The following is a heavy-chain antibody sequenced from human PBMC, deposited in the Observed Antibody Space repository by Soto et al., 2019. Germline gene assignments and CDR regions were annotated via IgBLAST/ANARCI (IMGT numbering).Heavy chain of an antibody. CDR2: TWYDGSNK. CDR3: ARDTRYCSSTNCPTRNYMDV. Sequence: PGGSLRLSCAASGFTFSSYGMHWVRQAPGKGLEWVAVTWYDGSNKYYADSVKGRFTISRDNSKNTLYLQMNSLRAEDTAVYYCARDTRYCSSTNCPTRNYMDVWGKGTTVTVSS. CDR1: GFTFSSYG. D-gene: IGHD2-2*01. J-gene: IGHJ6*03. V-gene: IGHV3-33*01.